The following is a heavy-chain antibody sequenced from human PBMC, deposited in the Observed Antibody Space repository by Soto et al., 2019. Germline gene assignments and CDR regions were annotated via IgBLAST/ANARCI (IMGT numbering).Heavy chain of an antibody. V-gene: IGHV2-5*02. J-gene: IGHJ4*02. CDR3: AHRSEYYDFWSGYSNFDY. Sequence: QITLKESGPTLVKPTQTLTLTCTFSEFSLSTSGVGVGWIRQPPGKALEWLALIYWDDDKRYSPSLKSRLTITKDTSKNQVVLTMTNMDPVDTATYYCAHRSEYYDFWSGYSNFDYWGQGTLVTVSS. CDR2: IYWDDDK. CDR1: EFSLSTSGVG. D-gene: IGHD3-3*01.